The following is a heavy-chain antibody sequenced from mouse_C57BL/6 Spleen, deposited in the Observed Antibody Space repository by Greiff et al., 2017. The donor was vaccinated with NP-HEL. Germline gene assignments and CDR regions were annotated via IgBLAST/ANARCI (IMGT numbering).Heavy chain of an antibody. J-gene: IGHJ4*01. CDR3: ARLGFDDYPMDY. CDR1: GYSFTGYY. D-gene: IGHD2-4*01. Sequence: VQLQQSGPELVKPGASVKISCKASGYSFTGYYMNWVKQSPEKSLEWIGEINPSTGGTTYNQKFKAKATLTVDKSSSTAYMQLKSLTSEDSAVYYCARLGFDDYPMDYWGQGTSVTVSS. CDR2: INPSTGGT. V-gene: IGHV1-42*01.